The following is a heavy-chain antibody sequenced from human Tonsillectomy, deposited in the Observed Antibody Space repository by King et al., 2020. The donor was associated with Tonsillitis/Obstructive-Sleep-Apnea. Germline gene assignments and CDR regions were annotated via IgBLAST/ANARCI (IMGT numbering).Heavy chain of an antibody. CDR3: ARGLPRDGFLEWFHHFDY. D-gene: IGHD3-3*01. V-gene: IGHV4-34*01. CDR1: GGSFSGYY. CDR2: INHSGST. J-gene: IGHJ4*02. Sequence: VQLQQWGAGLLKPSETLSLTCAVYGGSFSGYYWSWIRQPPGKGLEWIGEINHSGSTNYNPSLKSRVTISVDTSKNQFSLKLSSVTAADTAVYYCARGLPRDGFLEWFHHFDYWGQGTLVTVSS.